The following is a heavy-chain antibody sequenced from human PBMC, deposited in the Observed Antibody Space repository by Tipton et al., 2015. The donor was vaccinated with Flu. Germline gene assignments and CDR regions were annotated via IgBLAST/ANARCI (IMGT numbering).Heavy chain of an antibody. CDR2: ISGHNGNT. D-gene: IGHD3-10*01. CDR1: GYSFTNFG. V-gene: IGHV1-18*01. J-gene: IGHJ4*02. Sequence: QVQLVQSGAEVKKPGASVKVSCRTSGYSFTNFGVTWVRRAPGQGLEWVGWISGHNGNTHYSQTIQDRVTMTTDTSTSTGYMELRSLRYDDTAVYYCARGAAGKERGIPLDYWGQGTLVTVYS. CDR3: ARGAAGKERGIPLDY.